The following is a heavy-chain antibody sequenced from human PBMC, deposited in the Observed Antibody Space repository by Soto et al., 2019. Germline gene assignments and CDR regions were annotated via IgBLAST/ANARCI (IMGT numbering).Heavy chain of an antibody. CDR1: GYTFTGHY. D-gene: IGHD1-26*01. V-gene: IGHV1-2*02. CDR2: IGPESGAT. Sequence: ASVKVSCKAPGYTFTGHYIHWARQAPEQGPEWMGEIGPESGATRYAQRFQGRVTMTRDMSITTVYMELNNLSPDDTAVYYCGRGRSGQIVVFYWGQGTPVTVSS. J-gene: IGHJ4*02. CDR3: GRGRSGQIVVFY.